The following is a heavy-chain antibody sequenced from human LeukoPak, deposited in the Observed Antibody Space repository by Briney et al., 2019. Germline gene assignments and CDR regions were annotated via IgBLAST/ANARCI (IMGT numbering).Heavy chain of an antibody. J-gene: IGHJ6*02. CDR1: GFTFTRFN. Sequence: PGGSLRLSCAASGFTFTRFNMNWVRQAPGKGLEWVSTISGSSRSTYYADSVKGRFAISRDNSKNTLYLQTNSLRAEDTAVYFCAKGIYDMDVWGQGTTVTVSS. V-gene: IGHV3-23*01. CDR2: ISGSSRST. CDR3: AKGIYDMDV.